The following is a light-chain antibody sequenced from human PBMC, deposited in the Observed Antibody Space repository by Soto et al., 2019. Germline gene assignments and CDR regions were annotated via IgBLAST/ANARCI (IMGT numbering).Light chain of an antibody. J-gene: IGKJ2*01. CDR1: QDISNY. Sequence: DIPMTQSPSSLSASVGDRVTITCQASQDISNYLNWYQQKPGKAPKLLTYDASNLETGVPSRFSRSGSGTDFTFTISSLQPEDIATYYCQQYDNLPPYTFGQGTKLEIK. CDR2: DAS. V-gene: IGKV1-33*01. CDR3: QQYDNLPPYT.